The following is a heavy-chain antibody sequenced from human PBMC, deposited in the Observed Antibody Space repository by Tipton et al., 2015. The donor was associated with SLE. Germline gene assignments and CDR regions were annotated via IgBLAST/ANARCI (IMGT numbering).Heavy chain of an antibody. CDR2: IYYSGST. Sequence: TLSLTCSVPGDSICSDGYYWSWIRQHPGKGLEWIGYIYYSGSTYYNPSLKSRVTISVDTSKNQFSLKLSSVTAADTAVYYCAGSDTPFDYWGQGTLVTVSS. D-gene: IGHD2-15*01. V-gene: IGHV4-31*03. CDR3: AGSDTPFDY. J-gene: IGHJ4*02. CDR1: GDSICSDGYY.